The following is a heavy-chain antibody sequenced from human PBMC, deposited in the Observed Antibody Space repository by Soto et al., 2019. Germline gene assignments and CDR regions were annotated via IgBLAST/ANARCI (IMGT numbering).Heavy chain of an antibody. CDR1: GYTFTSYG. CDR2: ISAHNGNT. Sequence: ASAKVSCKASGYTFTSYGISWVRQAPGQGLEWMGWISAHNGNTDYAQKFQGRVTMTTDTSTSTASMELRSLRAEDTAVYYCARAGRPGGPFDYWGQGALVTVSS. J-gene: IGHJ4*02. V-gene: IGHV1-18*04. CDR3: ARAGRPGGPFDY. D-gene: IGHD3-10*01.